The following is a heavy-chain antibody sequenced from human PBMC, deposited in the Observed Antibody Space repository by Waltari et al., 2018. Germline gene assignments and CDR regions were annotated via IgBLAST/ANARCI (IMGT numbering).Heavy chain of an antibody. D-gene: IGHD1-26*01. CDR2: IKKDGGEE. Sequence: EVQLVESGGGLVQPGGSLRLSCAATGFTLSDYWMSGVRQAPGKGPEWLANIKKDGGEEYYVDSVRGRFTISRDNAKNSLYLQMNSLRPEDTAVYYCAREVVPATSIVVNWFDPWGQGTLVTVSS. V-gene: IGHV3-7*01. CDR3: AREVVPATSIVVNWFDP. CDR1: GFTLSDYW. J-gene: IGHJ5*02.